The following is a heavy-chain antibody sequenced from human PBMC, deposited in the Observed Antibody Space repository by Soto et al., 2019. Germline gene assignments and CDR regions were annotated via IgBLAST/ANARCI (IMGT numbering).Heavy chain of an antibody. V-gene: IGHV3-53*01. CDR3: ARDGGYYYDSSGYYAPGLDY. CDR2: IYSGGST. D-gene: IGHD3-22*01. Sequence: PGGSLRLSCAASGFTVSSNYMSWVRQAPGKGLEWVSVIYSGGSTYYADSVKGRFTISRDNSKNTLYLQMNSLRAEDTAVYYCARDGGYYYDSSGYYAPGLDYWGQGTLVTVSS. CDR1: GFTVSSNY. J-gene: IGHJ4*02.